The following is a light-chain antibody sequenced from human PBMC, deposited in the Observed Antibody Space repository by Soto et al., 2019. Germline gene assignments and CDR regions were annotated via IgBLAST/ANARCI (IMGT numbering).Light chain of an antibody. CDR1: QDIRND. Sequence: IQMTQSPSSLSASVGDRFTIACRASQDIRNDLGWYQQKPGKAPKVLIYDTYTLQSGVPSRFSGSGSGTDFTLTISSLQPEDFATYYCQQLNSYPLTFGQGTRLEIK. J-gene: IGKJ5*01. V-gene: IGKV1-17*01. CDR2: DTY. CDR3: QQLNSYPLT.